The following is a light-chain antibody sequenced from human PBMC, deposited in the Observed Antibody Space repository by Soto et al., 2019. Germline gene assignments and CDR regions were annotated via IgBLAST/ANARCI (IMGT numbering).Light chain of an antibody. CDR3: QQRSNWPRLT. V-gene: IGKV3-11*01. CDR1: QSVSSY. J-gene: IGKJ4*01. Sequence: EIVLTQSPATLSLSPGERATLSCRASQSVSSYLAWYQQKPGQAPRLLIYVASNRATGIPARFSGSGSGTDFTLTISSLEPEDFAVYYCQQRSNWPRLTFGGGTKVEIK. CDR2: VAS.